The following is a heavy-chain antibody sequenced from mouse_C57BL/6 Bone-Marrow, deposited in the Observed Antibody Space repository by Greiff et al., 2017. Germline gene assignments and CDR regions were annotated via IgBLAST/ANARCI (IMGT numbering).Heavy chain of an antibody. D-gene: IGHD3-1*01. CDR2: IHPNSGST. CDR1: GYTFTSYW. Sequence: QVHVKQSGAELVKPGASVKLSCKASGYTFTSYWMHWVKQRPGQGLEWIGMIHPNSGSTNYNEKFKSKATLTVDKSSSTAYMQLSSLTSEDSAVYYCARGIIGAKGYWGQGTTLTVSS. V-gene: IGHV1-64*01. J-gene: IGHJ2*01. CDR3: ARGIIGAKGY.